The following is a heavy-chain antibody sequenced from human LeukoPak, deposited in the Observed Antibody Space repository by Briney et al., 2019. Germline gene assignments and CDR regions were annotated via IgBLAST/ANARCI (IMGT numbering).Heavy chain of an antibody. V-gene: IGHV3-66*01. CDR2: IYSGGST. CDR3: ARERVFNWNYWFDY. Sequence: PSETLSLTCAISGGSISSINWWTWVRQPPGKGLEWVSVIYSGGSTYSADSVKGRFTISRDNSKNTVYLQMNSLRAEDTAVYYCARERVFNWNYWFDYWGQGTLVTVSS. CDR1: GGSISSINW. D-gene: IGHD1-7*01. J-gene: IGHJ4*02.